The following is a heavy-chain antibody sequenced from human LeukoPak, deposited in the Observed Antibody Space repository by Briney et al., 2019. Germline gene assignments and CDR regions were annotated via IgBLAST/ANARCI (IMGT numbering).Heavy chain of an antibody. V-gene: IGHV3-53*01. CDR1: GFSVRTNY. CDR2: FYTGGST. Sequence: AGGSLRLSCAASGFSVRTNYKSWVRQAPGKGLEWVSVFYTGGSTYYADSVKGRFTISRDTSKNTVYLQVNSLRAEDTAIYYCVTDLTGTTAGLGYWGQGTLVTVSS. J-gene: IGHJ4*02. CDR3: VTDLTGTTAGLGY. D-gene: IGHD1-7*01.